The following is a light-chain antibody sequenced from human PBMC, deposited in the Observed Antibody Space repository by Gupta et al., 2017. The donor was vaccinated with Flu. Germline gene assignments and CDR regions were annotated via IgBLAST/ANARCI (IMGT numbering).Light chain of an antibody. J-gene: IGLJ2*01. CDR3: CSYAGRFTSV. V-gene: IGLV2-11*01. CDR2: DVG. Sequence: QSALTQPLSVSGSPGQSVTLSCTGTSSDGGAYNFVSWYQQHPGKAPKLMIYDVGKRPSGVPDRFSGSKSANMASLTISGLQAEDEADYYCCSYAGRFTSVFGGGTKVTVL. CDR1: SSDGGAYNF.